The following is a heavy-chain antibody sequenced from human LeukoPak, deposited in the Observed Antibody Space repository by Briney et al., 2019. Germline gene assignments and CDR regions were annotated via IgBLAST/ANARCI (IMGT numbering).Heavy chain of an antibody. J-gene: IGHJ6*02. D-gene: IGHD3-22*01. Sequence: GGSLRLSCAASGFIVSSKYMSWVRQAPGKGLEWVSVIYSTGTTYYADSVKGRFTISRDNSKNTLYLQMNSLRAEDTAVYYCARGYYDRSGYYYVMDVWGQGTTVTVSS. CDR3: ARGYYDRSGYYYVMDV. CDR1: GFIVSSKY. V-gene: IGHV3-53*01. CDR2: IYSTGTT.